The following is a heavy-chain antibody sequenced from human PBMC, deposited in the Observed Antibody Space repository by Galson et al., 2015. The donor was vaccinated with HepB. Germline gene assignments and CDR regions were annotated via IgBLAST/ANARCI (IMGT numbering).Heavy chain of an antibody. CDR1: GFTFSSYG. V-gene: IGHV3-30*18. CDR2: ISYDGSNN. D-gene: IGHD6-19*01. CDR3: AKDKQWLSYYYYGIDV. J-gene: IGHJ6*02. Sequence: SLRLSCAASGFTFSSYGMHWVRQAPGKGLEWVAVISYDGSNNYYADSVKGRFSISRDNSKNTLYLQMNSLRAEDTAVYYCAKDKQWLSYYYYGIDVWGQGTTVTVSS.